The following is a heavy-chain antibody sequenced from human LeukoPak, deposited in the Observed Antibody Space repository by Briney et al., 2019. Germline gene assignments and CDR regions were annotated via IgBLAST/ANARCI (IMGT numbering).Heavy chain of an antibody. Sequence: SETLSLTCTVSGGSISSDHWSWIRQPPGKGLEWIGYIYYSGSTNYNPSLKSRVTISIDTSKDQFSLKVSSVTAADTAVYYCARTFSSSWLDYWGQGTLVTVSS. CDR1: GGSISSDH. D-gene: IGHD6-13*01. J-gene: IGHJ4*02. CDR2: IYYSGST. CDR3: ARTFSSSWLDY. V-gene: IGHV4-59*01.